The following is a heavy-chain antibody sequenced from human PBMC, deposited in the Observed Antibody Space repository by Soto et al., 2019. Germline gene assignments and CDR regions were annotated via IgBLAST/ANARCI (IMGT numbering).Heavy chain of an antibody. Sequence: EAQLLESGGGLVQPGGSLRLSCTTSRFSLNTYGMTWVRRAPGKGLEWVSTLSASGSGSYYAESVKGRFTVSRDNSXXRRYLQMNSLRDEDTAVYYCAKNSYGDSWNFGLDVWGQGTTVTVSS. V-gene: IGHV3-23*01. CDR1: RFSLNTYG. CDR3: AKNSYGDSWNFGLDV. CDR2: LSASGSGS. J-gene: IGHJ6*02. D-gene: IGHD4-17*01.